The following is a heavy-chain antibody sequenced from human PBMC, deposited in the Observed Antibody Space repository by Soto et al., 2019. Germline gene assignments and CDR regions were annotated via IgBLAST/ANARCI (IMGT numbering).Heavy chain of an antibody. J-gene: IGHJ6*02. V-gene: IGHV3-53*01. Sequence: PGGSLRLSCAASGFTVSSHYISWVRQAPGKGLEWVSVIYSGGSTYYADSVKGRFTISRDNSKNTLYLQMNSLRAEDTAVYYCARDERLGLYGMDVWGQGTTVTGSS. CDR3: ARDERLGLYGMDV. CDR1: GFTVSSHY. D-gene: IGHD1-1*01. CDR2: IYSGGST.